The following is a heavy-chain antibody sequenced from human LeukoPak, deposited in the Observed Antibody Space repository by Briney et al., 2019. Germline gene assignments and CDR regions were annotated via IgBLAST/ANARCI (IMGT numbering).Heavy chain of an antibody. CDR1: GFTFSSYA. D-gene: IGHD3-10*01. CDR2: ISYDGSNK. V-gene: IGHV3-30*04. Sequence: GRSLRLSCAASGFTFSSYAMHWVRQAPGKGLEWVAVISYDGSNKYYADSVKGRFTISRDNSKNTLYLQMNSLRAEDTAVYYCAKEWLGGSGSYIPLGAFDIWGQGTMVTVSS. J-gene: IGHJ3*02. CDR3: AKEWLGGSGSYIPLGAFDI.